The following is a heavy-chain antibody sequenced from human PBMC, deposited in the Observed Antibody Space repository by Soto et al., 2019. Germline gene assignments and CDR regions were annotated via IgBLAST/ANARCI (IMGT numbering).Heavy chain of an antibody. CDR3: ARDSPPVDY. CDR2: VSAYNGNT. Sequence: QVQLVQSGAEVKKPGASVKVSCKASGYTFTSYGVSWVRQAPGQGLECMGWVSAYNGNTKYAEKVQGRATMTTDTSTNTAYMDLRSLRSDDTAVYYCARDSPPVDYWGQGTLVTVSS. CDR1: GYTFTSYG. V-gene: IGHV1-18*01. J-gene: IGHJ4*02.